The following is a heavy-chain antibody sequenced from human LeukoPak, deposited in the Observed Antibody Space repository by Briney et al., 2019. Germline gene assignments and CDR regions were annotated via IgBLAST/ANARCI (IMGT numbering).Heavy chain of an antibody. V-gene: IGHV5-51*01. J-gene: IGHJ6*02. CDR1: GYSFTSHW. CDR3: ARVLWTWALNYYYGMDV. D-gene: IGHD3/OR15-3a*01. CDR2: IYPGDSDT. Sequence: GESLKISCKGSGYSFTSHWIGWVRQMPGKGLEWMGIIYPGDSDTRYNPSFQGQVTISADTSIRTAYLQWSSLKASDTAMYYCARVLWTWALNYYYGMDVWGQGTTVTVSS.